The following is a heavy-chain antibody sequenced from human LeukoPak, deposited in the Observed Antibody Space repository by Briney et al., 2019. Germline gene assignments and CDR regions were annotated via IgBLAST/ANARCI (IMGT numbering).Heavy chain of an antibody. V-gene: IGHV3-23*01. CDR2: MSGSGGST. D-gene: IGHD6-13*01. CDR1: GFTFSSYA. Sequence: GGSLRLSCAASGFTFSSYAMSWVRQPPGKGLEWVSAMSGSGGSTFYADSVKGRFTISRDNSKNTLYLQMNSLRAEDSAVYYCAKDSGVWGFDTWGQGTLVTVSS. J-gene: IGHJ5*02. CDR3: AKDSGVWGFDT.